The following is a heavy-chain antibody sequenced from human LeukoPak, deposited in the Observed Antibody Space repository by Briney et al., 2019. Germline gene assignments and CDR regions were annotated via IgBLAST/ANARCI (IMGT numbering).Heavy chain of an antibody. CDR1: GYSISSGYY. CDR3: ARIGFHKTDCSGGSCYSGF. Sequence: SETLSLTCTVSGYSISSGYYWGWIRQPPGKGLEWIGNIYHSGSTYYNPSLKSRVTISVDTSKNQFSLKLSSVTAADTAVYYCARIGFHKTDCSGGSCYSGFWGQGTLVTVSS. J-gene: IGHJ4*02. D-gene: IGHD2-15*01. V-gene: IGHV4-38-2*02. CDR2: IYHSGST.